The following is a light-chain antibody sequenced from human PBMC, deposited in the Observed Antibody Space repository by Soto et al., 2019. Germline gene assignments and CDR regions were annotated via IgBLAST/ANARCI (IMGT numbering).Light chain of an antibody. CDR3: AAWDDTVDNYV. Sequence: QSALTQSPSTSGTPGQRVTISCSGSFSNIGSNSVSWYQHLPGTAPKLLISYNKKRPSGVPDRFSGSKSGTSASLAISGLHSEDEADYYCAAWDDTVDNYVFGTGTQLTVL. CDR2: YNK. CDR1: FSNIGSNS. V-gene: IGLV1-44*01. J-gene: IGLJ1*01.